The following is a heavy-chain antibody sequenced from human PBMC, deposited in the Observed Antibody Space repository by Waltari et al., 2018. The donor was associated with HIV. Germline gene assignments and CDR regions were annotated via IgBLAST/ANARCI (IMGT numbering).Heavy chain of an antibody. D-gene: IGHD3-22*01. CDR1: GGTFSSYA. Sequence: QVQLVQSGAEVKKPGSSVKVSCKASGGTFSSYAISWVRQAPGQGLEWRGGIIPIFGTANYAKKFQGRVTITADESTSTAYMELSSLRSEDTAVYYCARDRRSSGPRWKAFDIWGQGTMVTVSS. J-gene: IGHJ3*02. V-gene: IGHV1-69*01. CDR3: ARDRRSSGPRWKAFDI. CDR2: IIPIFGTA.